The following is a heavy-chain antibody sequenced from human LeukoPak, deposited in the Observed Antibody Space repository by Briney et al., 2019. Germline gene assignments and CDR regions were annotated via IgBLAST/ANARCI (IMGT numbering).Heavy chain of an antibody. Sequence: GGSLRLSCVVSGFTFSSYSMNWVRQAPGKGLEWVSSISSSSYIYYADSVKGRFTISRDNAKNSLYLEMNSLRAEDTGVYFCARDTKDYWGQGTLVVVSS. CDR3: ARDTKDY. D-gene: IGHD2-2*01. CDR2: ISSSSYI. V-gene: IGHV3-21*01. CDR1: GFTFSSYS. J-gene: IGHJ4*02.